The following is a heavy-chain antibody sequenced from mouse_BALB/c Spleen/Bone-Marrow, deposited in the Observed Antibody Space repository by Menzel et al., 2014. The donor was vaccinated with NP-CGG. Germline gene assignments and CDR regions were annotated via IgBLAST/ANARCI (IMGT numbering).Heavy chain of an antibody. J-gene: IGHJ2*01. CDR2: ISSGSSTI. Sequence: EVNVVESGGGLVQPGGSRKLSCAASGFTFSSFGMHWVRQAPEKGLEWVAYISSGSSTIYYADTVKGRFTISRDNPKNTLFLQMTSLRSEDTAMCYCARDVPLYDVGYFDYWGQGTTLTVSS. CDR1: GFTFSSFG. V-gene: IGHV5-17*02. D-gene: IGHD2-14*01. CDR3: ARDVPLYDVGYFDY.